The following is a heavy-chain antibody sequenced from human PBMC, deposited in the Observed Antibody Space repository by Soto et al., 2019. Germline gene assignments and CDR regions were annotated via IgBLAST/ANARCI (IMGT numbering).Heavy chain of an antibody. D-gene: IGHD6-19*01. CDR3: ARDSGWYGVYFDY. V-gene: IGHV3-48*01. Sequence: EVQLVESGGGLVQPGGSLRLSCAASGFTFSSYSMNWVRQAPGKGLEWGSYISSSSSTIYYADSVKGRFTISRDNAKNSLYLQMNSLRAEDTAVYYCARDSGWYGVYFDYWGQGTLVTVSS. J-gene: IGHJ4*02. CDR1: GFTFSSYS. CDR2: ISSSSSTI.